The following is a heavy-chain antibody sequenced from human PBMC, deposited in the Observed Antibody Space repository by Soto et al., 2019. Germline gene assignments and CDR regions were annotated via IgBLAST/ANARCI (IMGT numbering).Heavy chain of an antibody. J-gene: IGHJ4*02. Sequence: ETLSLTCAVSVGSITSHYWSWIRQSPRKGLEWIGNINDGGSTNYNPSLRTRVTMSVDTSKNQISLILNSVTAADTAVYYCARGGGSSGVWGQGTLVTVSS. CDR3: ARGGGSSGV. CDR2: INDGGST. V-gene: IGHV4-59*11. CDR1: VGSITSHY. D-gene: IGHD3-22*01.